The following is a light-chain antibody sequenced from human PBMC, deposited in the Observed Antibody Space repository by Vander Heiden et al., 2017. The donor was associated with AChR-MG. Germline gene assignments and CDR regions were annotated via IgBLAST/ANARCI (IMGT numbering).Light chain of an antibody. CDR1: SSNIGSNY. Sequence: QSVLTQPPSVSAAPGQKVTISCSGSSSNIGSNYVSWYQHLPGAAPKLLIYENDKRPSGIPDRFSGSKSGTSATLDITGLQTGDEADYYCGSWDTSLNGGLFGGGTKLTVL. CDR2: END. J-gene: IGLJ2*01. V-gene: IGLV1-51*01. CDR3: GSWDTSLNGGL.